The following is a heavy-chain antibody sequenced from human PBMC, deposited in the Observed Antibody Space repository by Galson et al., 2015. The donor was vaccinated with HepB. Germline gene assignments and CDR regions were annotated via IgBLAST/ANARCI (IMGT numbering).Heavy chain of an antibody. Sequence: SLRLSCAASGFTFSNYAMHWVRQAPGKGLEWVAAISYQGRDDYYVASVKGRFTISRDNAENSLYLQMNSLRAEDTAVYYCARDVLWGQGTLVTVSS. V-gene: IGHV3-30*04. J-gene: IGHJ4*02. D-gene: IGHD2/OR15-2a*01. CDR2: ISYQGRDD. CDR1: GFTFSNYA. CDR3: ARDVL.